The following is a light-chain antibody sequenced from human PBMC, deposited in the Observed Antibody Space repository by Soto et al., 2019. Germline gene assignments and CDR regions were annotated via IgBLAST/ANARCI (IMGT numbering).Light chain of an antibody. CDR3: RSHGGNSPYV. J-gene: IGLJ1*01. CDR1: TSDIGAYNY. CDR2: EVN. V-gene: IGLV2-8*01. Sequence: QSALTQPPSASGSPGQSVAISCTGATSDIGAYNYVSWYQQHPGKAPKLMIYEVNKRPSGVPDRFSGSKSGNTASLTVSGLQAEDEADYYCRSHGGNSPYVFGTGTKLTVL.